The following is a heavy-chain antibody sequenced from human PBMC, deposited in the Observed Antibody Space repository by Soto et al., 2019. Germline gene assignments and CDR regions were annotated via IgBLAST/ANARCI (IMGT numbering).Heavy chain of an antibody. V-gene: IGHV4-34*12. CDR2: VIHTGRT. CDR3: ARSPKSSEFPYYFAF. Sequence: SETLSLTCIVYASSFSGYYWSWIRQPPGKGLEWIGEVIHTGRTNYNPSLKGRVTISVDTSKNQFSLNLSPVTAADTAVYYCARSPKSSEFPYYFAFWGKGTQDTFSS. D-gene: IGHD3-10*01. J-gene: IGHJ4*02. CDR1: ASSFSGYY.